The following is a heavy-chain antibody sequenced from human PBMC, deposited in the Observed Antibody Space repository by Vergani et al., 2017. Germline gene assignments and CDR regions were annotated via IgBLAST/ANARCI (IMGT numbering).Heavy chain of an antibody. D-gene: IGHD6-19*01. CDR1: GYTFTGYY. Sequence: QVQLVQSGAEVKKPGASVKVSCKASGYTFTGYYMHWVRQAPGQGLEWMGRINPNSGGTNYAQKFQGRVTMTRDTSISTAYMELSRLRSDDTAVYYCARDRRAGAVAHNFDLWGRGTLVTVSS. V-gene: IGHV1-2*06. CDR3: ARDRRAGAVAHNFDL. CDR2: INPNSGGT. J-gene: IGHJ2*01.